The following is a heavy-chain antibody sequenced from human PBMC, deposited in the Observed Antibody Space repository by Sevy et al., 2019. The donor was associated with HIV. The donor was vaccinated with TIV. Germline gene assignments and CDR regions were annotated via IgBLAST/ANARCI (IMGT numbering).Heavy chain of an antibody. V-gene: IGHV1-18*01. CDR3: ARAGGLWFGELWDEDYYYGMDV. Sequence: ASVKVSCKASGYTFTSYGISWVRQAPGQGLEWMGWISAYNGNTNYAQKLQGRVTMTTDTSTSTAYMELRSLRSDDTAVYYCARAGGLWFGELWDEDYYYGMDVWGQGTTVTVSS. CDR2: ISAYNGNT. CDR1: GYTFTSYG. D-gene: IGHD3-10*01. J-gene: IGHJ6*02.